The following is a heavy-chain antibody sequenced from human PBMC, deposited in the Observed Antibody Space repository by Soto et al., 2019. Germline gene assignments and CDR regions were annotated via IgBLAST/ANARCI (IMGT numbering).Heavy chain of an antibody. Sequence: QVQLVQSGAEVQKPGSSVKVSCKASGGTFSSYTISWVRQAPGQGLEWMGRIIPILGIANYAQKFQGRVTITADKSTSTAYMELSSLRSEDTAVYYCARDKKGCSSTSCYEGDYWGQGTLVTVSS. CDR3: ARDKKGCSSTSCYEGDY. CDR1: GGTFSSYT. CDR2: IIPILGIA. D-gene: IGHD2-2*01. V-gene: IGHV1-69*08. J-gene: IGHJ4*02.